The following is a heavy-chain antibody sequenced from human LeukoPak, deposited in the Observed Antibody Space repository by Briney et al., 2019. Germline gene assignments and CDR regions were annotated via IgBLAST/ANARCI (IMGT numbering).Heavy chain of an antibody. CDR2: INHSGST. V-gene: IGHV4-34*01. J-gene: IGHJ4*02. CDR3: ARIGPRDY. Sequence: AETLWLTCAVYGGSFSGYYWSWIRQPPGKGLEWIGEINHSGSTNYNPSLKSRVTISVDTSKNQFSLKLSSVTAADTAVYYCARIGPRDYWGQGTLVTVSS. CDR1: GGSFSGYY.